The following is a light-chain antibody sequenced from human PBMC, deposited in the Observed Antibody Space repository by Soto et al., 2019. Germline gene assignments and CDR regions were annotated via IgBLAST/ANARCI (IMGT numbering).Light chain of an antibody. CDR2: LGS. V-gene: IGKV2-28*01. CDR3: MQALQTPYT. Sequence: DIVMTQSPFSLPVTPGEPASISCKSSQSLLHSDGYNFLDWYLRKPGQSPQLLISLGSNRASGVPDRFSGSGSGTDFTLKISRVEAEDVGVYFCMQALQTPYTFGQGTKLEIK. CDR1: QSLLHSDGYNF. J-gene: IGKJ2*01.